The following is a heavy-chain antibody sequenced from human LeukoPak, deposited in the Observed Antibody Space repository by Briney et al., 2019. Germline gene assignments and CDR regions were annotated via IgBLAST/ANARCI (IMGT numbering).Heavy chain of an antibody. Sequence: SETLSLPCIVSGGSIRSYYWSWIRQPPGKGLEWIGYIYYSGSTSYNPSLKSRVTISADTSKNQFSLKLTSVTAADTAVYYCARVGSRGNAFDIWGQGTMVTVSS. J-gene: IGHJ3*02. CDR1: GGSIRSYY. V-gene: IGHV4-59*01. CDR2: IYYSGST. D-gene: IGHD1-26*01. CDR3: ARVGSRGNAFDI.